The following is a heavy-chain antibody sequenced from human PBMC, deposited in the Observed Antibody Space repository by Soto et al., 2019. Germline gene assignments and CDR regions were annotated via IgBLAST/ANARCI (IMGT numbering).Heavy chain of an antibody. D-gene: IGHD3-22*01. J-gene: IGHJ3*02. CDR2: ISAYNGNT. Sequence: ASVKVSCKASGYTFTSYGISWVRQAPGQGLEWMGWISAYNGNTNYAQKLQGRVTMTTDTSTSTAYMELRSLRSDDTAVYYCARSRVRWSYYDCSGYYSPQGPHDAFDIWGQGTMVTVS. V-gene: IGHV1-18*01. CDR3: ARSRVRWSYYDCSGYYSPQGPHDAFDI. CDR1: GYTFTSYG.